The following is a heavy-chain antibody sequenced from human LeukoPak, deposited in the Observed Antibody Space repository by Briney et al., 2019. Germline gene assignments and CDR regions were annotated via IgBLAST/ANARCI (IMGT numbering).Heavy chain of an antibody. D-gene: IGHD3-16*01. V-gene: IGHV4-39*07. CDR1: GDSINSSNYY. Sequence: SETLSLTCTVSGDSINSSNYYWGWIRQPPGKGLEWIGNIYYSGSTYYNPSLKSRVTISVDTSKNQFSLKLSSVTAADTAVYFCARWGSGTSPFDDWGQGTLVTVSS. CDR2: IYYSGST. J-gene: IGHJ4*02. CDR3: ARWGSGTSPFDD.